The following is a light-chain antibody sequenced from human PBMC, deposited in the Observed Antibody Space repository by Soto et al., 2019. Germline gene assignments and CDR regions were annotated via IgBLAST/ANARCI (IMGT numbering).Light chain of an antibody. CDR2: DAS. CDR1: HSVGSD. V-gene: IGKV3-11*01. Sequence: EVVLTQSPATLSLSPGERATLSCRATHSVGSDLAWYQHKPGQAPRLLISDASNRATGIPARFSGSGSGTDFTLTISSLEPGDFAVYYCQQRNNLVTFGQGTRLEIK. CDR3: QQRNNLVT. J-gene: IGKJ5*01.